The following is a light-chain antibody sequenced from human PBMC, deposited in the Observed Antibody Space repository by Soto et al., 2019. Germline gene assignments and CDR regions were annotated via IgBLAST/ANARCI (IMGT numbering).Light chain of an antibody. J-gene: IGLJ2*01. CDR1: ILAEKY. CDR2: KNS. CDR3: YSAADNRGV. Sequence: SYELTQPSSVSVSPGQTARITCSGEILAEKYARWFQQKPGQAPVRVIYKNSGRPSGIPERFSGSYSGTTVTLTIGGAQVEDEADYYCYSAADNRGVFGGGTKVTVL. V-gene: IGLV3-27*01.